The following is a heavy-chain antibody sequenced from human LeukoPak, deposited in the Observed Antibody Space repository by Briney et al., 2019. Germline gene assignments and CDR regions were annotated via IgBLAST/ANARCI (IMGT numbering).Heavy chain of an antibody. J-gene: IGHJ5*02. CDR3: ARNRIDLVWFDP. Sequence: ASVKVSCKASGYTFTGYYMHWVRQAPGQGLEGRGWINPNSGGTNYAQKFQGRVTMTRDTSISTAYMELSRLRSDDTAVYYCARNRIDLVWFDPWGQGTLVTVSS. D-gene: IGHD2-15*01. CDR1: GYTFTGYY. CDR2: INPNSGGT. V-gene: IGHV1-2*02.